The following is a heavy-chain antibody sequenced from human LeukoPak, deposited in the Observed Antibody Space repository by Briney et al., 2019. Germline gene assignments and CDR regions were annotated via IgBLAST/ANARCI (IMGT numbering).Heavy chain of an antibody. CDR1: GYSFTSYW. Sequence: GESLKISCQGSGYSFTSYWIGWVRQMPGKGLEWMGIIYPGDSDTRYSPSFQGQVTISADKSISTAYLQWSSLKASDTAMYYCARHEAPYYYDSSGYYGWFDPWGQGTLVTVSS. J-gene: IGHJ5*02. CDR3: ARHEAPYYYDSSGYYGWFDP. CDR2: IYPGDSDT. D-gene: IGHD3-22*01. V-gene: IGHV5-51*01.